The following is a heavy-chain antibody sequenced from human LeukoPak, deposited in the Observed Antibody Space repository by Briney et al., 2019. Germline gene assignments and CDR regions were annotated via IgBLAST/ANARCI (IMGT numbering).Heavy chain of an antibody. V-gene: IGHV1-18*04. CDR1: GYTFTSYY. CDR3: VRGVEMDNY. D-gene: IGHD5-24*01. Sequence: ASVKVSCKASGYTFTSYYMHWVRQAPGQGLEWMGWISGHNGHTNYAQKVLGRVTMTTDKSMNTAYMELRSLRSDDTAVYYCVRGVEMDNYWGQGTLVTVSS. CDR2: ISGHNGHT. J-gene: IGHJ4*02.